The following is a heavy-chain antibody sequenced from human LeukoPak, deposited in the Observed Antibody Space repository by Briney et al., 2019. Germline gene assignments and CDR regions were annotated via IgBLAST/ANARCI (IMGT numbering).Heavy chain of an antibody. CDR3: ASVQRELLHTDDYYYYGMDV. CDR2: ISSSSSYI. D-gene: IGHD1-26*01. J-gene: IGHJ6*02. Sequence: PGGSLRLSCAASGFTVSSNYMSWVRQAPGKGLEWVSSISSSSSYIYYADSVKGRFTISRDNAKNSLYLQMNSLRAEDTAVYYCASVQRELLHTDDYYYYGMDVWGQGTTVTVSS. V-gene: IGHV3-21*01. CDR1: GFTVSSNY.